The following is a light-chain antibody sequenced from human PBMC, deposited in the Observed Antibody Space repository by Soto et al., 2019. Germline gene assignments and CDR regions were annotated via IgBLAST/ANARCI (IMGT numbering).Light chain of an antibody. CDR1: SLRSSYA. J-gene: IGLJ3*02. V-gene: IGLV4-69*01. CDR2: INSDGSH. CDR3: QTWGTGIRV. Sequence: QLVLTQSPSASASLGASVKLTCTLSSLRSSYAIAWHQQQPEKGPRYLMKINSDGSHKKGDGIPDRFSGSSSGAEHYLTISSLQSEDEADYYCQTWGTGIRVFGGGTKVTVL.